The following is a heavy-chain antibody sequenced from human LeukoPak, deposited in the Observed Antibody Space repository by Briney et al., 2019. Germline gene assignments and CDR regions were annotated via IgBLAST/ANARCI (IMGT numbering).Heavy chain of an antibody. V-gene: IGHV6-1*01. Sequence: SQTLSLTCAISGDSFSSNSAAWNWIRQSPSRGLEWLGRTYYRSKWYNDYAVSVKSRITINPDASKNQFSLQLKSVTPEDTAVYYCARGANPRYIGYGSGCMDVWGQGTTVTVSS. CDR2: TYYRSKWYN. J-gene: IGHJ6*02. D-gene: IGHD3-10*01. CDR1: GDSFSSNSAA. CDR3: ARGANPRYIGYGSGCMDV.